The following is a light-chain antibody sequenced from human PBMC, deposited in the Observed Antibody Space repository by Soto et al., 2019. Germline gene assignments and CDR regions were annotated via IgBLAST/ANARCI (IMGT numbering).Light chain of an antibody. J-gene: IGLJ2*01. CDR2: NIN. V-gene: IGLV1-44*01. CDR3: SSWDDSLNGVV. CDR1: SSNIGTTT. Sequence: QSALTQPPSASGAPGQRVTISCSGSSSNIGTTTVNWYQHVPGTAPKLLIYNINQRPSGVPDRFSGSRSGTSASLAISGLQSEDEAEYYCSSWDDSLNGVVFGRGTKLTVL.